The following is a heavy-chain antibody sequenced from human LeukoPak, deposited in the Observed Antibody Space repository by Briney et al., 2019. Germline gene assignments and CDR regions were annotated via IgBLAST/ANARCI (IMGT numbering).Heavy chain of an antibody. J-gene: IGHJ5*02. Sequence: PSETLSLTCTVSGGSISSSAYYWGWVRQPPGKGLELIGSIYYTGSTYYNPSLKSRVTISVDTSRNHFSLRLSSVTAADTAIYYCVGYTSPNWFDPWGLGTLVTVSS. V-gene: IGHV4-39*02. CDR1: GGSISSSAYY. CDR3: VGYTSPNWFDP. D-gene: IGHD2-2*01. CDR2: IYYTGST.